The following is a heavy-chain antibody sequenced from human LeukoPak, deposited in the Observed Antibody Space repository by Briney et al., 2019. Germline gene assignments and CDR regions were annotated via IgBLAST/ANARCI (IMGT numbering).Heavy chain of an antibody. J-gene: IGHJ4*02. CDR3: ARDLIAAAGTGFDY. CDR1: GGSINSRIW. D-gene: IGHD6-13*01. V-gene: IGHV4-4*02. CDR2: IFYSGST. Sequence: SETLSLTCAVSGGSINSRIWWSWVRQPPGKGLEWIGEIFYSGSTNYNPSLKSRIIISVDTSKNQFSLNLSLVTAADTAVYYCARDLIAAAGTGFDYWGQGTLVTVSS.